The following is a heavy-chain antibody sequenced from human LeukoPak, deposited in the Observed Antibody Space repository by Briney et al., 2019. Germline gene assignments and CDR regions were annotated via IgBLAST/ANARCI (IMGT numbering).Heavy chain of an antibody. J-gene: IGHJ4*02. D-gene: IGHD4-17*01. CDR2: IYYSGST. V-gene: IGHV4-39*01. CDR3: ARQGYGDFDY. CDR1: GGSISSSSYY. Sequence: SETLSLTCTVSGGSISSSSYYWGWIRQPPGKGLEWIGSIYYSGSTYYNPSLKSRVTISVDTSKNQFSLKLSSVTAADTAVYYCARQGYGDFDYWGRGTLVTVSS.